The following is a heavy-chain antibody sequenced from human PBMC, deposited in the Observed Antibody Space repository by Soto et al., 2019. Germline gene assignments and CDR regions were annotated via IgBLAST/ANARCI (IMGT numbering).Heavy chain of an antibody. CDR3: LSQPHWARPFES. CDR1: GFLFRNYE. CDR2: ISTTGGHV. J-gene: IGHJ4*02. Sequence: EVRLVESGGDLVKSGGSLRLSCVGSGFLFRNYEMNWVRQAPGQGLEWLAHISTTGGHVSESDSVKGRFTISRDNTKHTLDLQMISMRTEDMGVYYWLSQPHWARPFESWGQVALVKVSS. D-gene: IGHD7-27*01. V-gene: IGHV3-48*03.